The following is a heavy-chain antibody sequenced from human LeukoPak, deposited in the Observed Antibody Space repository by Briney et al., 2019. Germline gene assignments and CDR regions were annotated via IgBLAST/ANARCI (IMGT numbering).Heavy chain of an antibody. V-gene: IGHV1-2*02. J-gene: IGHJ4*02. CDR3: ARDPGWLSPVGGIDY. Sequence: ASVKVSCKASGYTFTGYYMHWVRQAPGQGLEWMGWINPNSGGTNYAQKFQGRVTMTRDTSISTAYMELSRLRSDDTAVYYCARDPGWLSPVGGIDYWGQGTLVTVSS. CDR2: INPNSGGT. D-gene: IGHD5-12*01. CDR1: GYTFTGYY.